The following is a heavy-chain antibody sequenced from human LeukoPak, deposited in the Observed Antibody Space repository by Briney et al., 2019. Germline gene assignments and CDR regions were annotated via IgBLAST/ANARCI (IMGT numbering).Heavy chain of an antibody. CDR2: IYYSGST. D-gene: IGHD3-10*01. J-gene: IGHJ5*02. CDR1: GGSISSYY. CDR3: ARRGLRGSGSYYGYNWFDP. V-gene: IGHV4-59*01. Sequence: SETLSLTCTVSGGSISSYYWSWIRQPPGKGLEWIGYIYYSGSTNYNPSLKSRVTISVDTSKNQFSLKLSSVTAADTAVYYCARRGLRGSGSYYGYNWFDPWGQGTLVTVSS.